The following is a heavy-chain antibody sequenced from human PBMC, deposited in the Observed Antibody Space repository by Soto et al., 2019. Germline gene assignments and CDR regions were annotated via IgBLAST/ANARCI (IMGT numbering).Heavy chain of an antibody. J-gene: IGHJ4*02. Sequence: ASVKVSCKASGYRFLYYPLHWVRQAPGQRLEWMGWINLGNGNTEYSQNFQDRVTITGDTSANTVYLELSSLRSEDTAVYYCARGYLAIDSSGYYTMYPKYYFDYWGQGTLVTVSS. CDR1: GYRFLYYP. D-gene: IGHD3-22*01. CDR2: INLGNGNT. CDR3: ARGYLAIDSSGYYTMYPKYYFDY. V-gene: IGHV1-3*01.